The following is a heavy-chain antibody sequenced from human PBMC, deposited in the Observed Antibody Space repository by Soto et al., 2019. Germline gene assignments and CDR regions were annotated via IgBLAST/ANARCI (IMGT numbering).Heavy chain of an antibody. D-gene: IGHD5-18*01. J-gene: IGHJ5*02. V-gene: IGHV4-39*01. Sequence: SETLSLTCHVSGGSFSSSSYYWGWIRQSPGKGLEWIGSLYYSGTTYYNPSLQSRVTMSVDRTKNQFSLNLTSVTAADMAVYYCVRHSGYSSNWGEFDPWGQGILVTVSS. CDR1: GGSFSSSSYY. CDR2: LYYSGTT. CDR3: VRHSGYSSNWGEFDP.